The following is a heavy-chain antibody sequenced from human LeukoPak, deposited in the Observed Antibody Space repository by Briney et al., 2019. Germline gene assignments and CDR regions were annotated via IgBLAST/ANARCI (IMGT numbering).Heavy chain of an antibody. V-gene: IGHV1-2*02. Sequence: ASVKVSCKASGYTFTGYYMHWVRQAPGQGLECMGWINPNSGGTNYAQKFQGRVTMTRDTSISTAYMELSRLRSDDTAVYYCARSVLLYKDVQLERGAFDIWGQGTMVTVSS. CDR2: INPNSGGT. J-gene: IGHJ3*02. D-gene: IGHD1-1*01. CDR3: ARSVLLYKDVQLERGAFDI. CDR1: GYTFTGYY.